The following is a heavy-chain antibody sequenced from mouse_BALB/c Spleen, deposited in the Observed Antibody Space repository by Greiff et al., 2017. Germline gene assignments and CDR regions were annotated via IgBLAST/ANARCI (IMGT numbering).Heavy chain of an antibody. Sequence: QVQLQQSGPELVKPGASVKISCKASGYAFSSSWMNWVKQRPGQGLEWIGRIYPGDGDTNYNGKFKGKATLTADKSSSTAYMQLSSLTSVDSAVYFCARGGVYGNTYYFDYWGQGTTLTVSS. V-gene: IGHV1-82*01. CDR3: ARGGVYGNTYYFDY. CDR2: IYPGDGDT. CDR1: GYAFSSSW. J-gene: IGHJ2*01. D-gene: IGHD2-10*02.